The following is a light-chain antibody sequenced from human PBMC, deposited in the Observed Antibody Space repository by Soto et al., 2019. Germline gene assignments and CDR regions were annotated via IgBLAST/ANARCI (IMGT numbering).Light chain of an antibody. Sequence: DIVLTQSPATLSLSPGDRVTLSCGASQSVVGGYFAWYQQKPGLAPRLIIYDTSIRASGIPDRISGSGSGTHFTLTISRLEPEDFAVYYCQHYGSSPSFGQGTKVEIK. CDR3: QHYGSSPS. V-gene: IGKV3D-20*01. CDR1: QSVVGGY. CDR2: DTS. J-gene: IGKJ1*01.